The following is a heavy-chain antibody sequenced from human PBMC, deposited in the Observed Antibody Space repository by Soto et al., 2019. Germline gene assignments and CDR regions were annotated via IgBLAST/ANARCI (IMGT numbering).Heavy chain of an antibody. Sequence: QVQLVESGGGVVQPGRSLRLSCAASGFTFSSYAMHWVRQAPGKGLEWVAVISYDGSNEYYADSVKGRFTISRDNSKNTLYLQMNSLRAEDTAVYYCARGPAMVISFDYWGQGTLVTVSS. D-gene: IGHD5-18*01. V-gene: IGHV3-30-3*01. CDR1: GFTFSSYA. J-gene: IGHJ4*02. CDR3: ARGPAMVISFDY. CDR2: ISYDGSNE.